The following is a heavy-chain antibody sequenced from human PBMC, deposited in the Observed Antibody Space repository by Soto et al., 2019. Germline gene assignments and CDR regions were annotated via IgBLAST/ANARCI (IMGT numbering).Heavy chain of an antibody. J-gene: IGHJ4*02. CDR3: ARSQFDYVWGTSGYFDS. Sequence: GESLKISCKGSVYSFSTHCVGWVRQMPGKGLEWMGIIYPGDSDARYSPSFKGQVTISVDESTTTAFLQWSSLKASDTAMYFCARSQFDYVWGTSGYFDSWGQRTLVTVSS. CDR1: VYSFSTHC. CDR2: IYPGDSDA. D-gene: IGHD3-16*01. V-gene: IGHV5-51*01.